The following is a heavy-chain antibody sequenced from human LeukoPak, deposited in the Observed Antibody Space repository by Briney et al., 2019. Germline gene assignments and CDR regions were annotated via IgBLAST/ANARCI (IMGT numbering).Heavy chain of an antibody. V-gene: IGHV4-4*07. CDR1: GGSIRTYY. CDR2: IHSSGDT. Sequence: SETLSLTCTVSGGSIRTYYWSWIRQPAGEGLEWIGRIHSSGDTDYNPSLSSRVTMSVDTSKNQFSLKLSSVTAADTAVYYCAREGSMTARPFVSIDYWGQGTLVTVSS. CDR3: AREGSMTARPFVSIDY. J-gene: IGHJ4*02. D-gene: IGHD2-21*02.